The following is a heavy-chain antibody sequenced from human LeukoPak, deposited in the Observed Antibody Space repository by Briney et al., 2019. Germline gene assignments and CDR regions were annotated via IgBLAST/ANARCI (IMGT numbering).Heavy chain of an antibody. CDR2: IYSGGDT. CDR3: ARAPGYGAAYYFDY. D-gene: IGHD1-1*01. Sequence: PGGSLRLSCAASGLTVSSNCMSWVRQAPGKGLEWVSFIYSGGDTYYADSVKGRFTISRDNSKNTLYLQMNSLRAEDTAVYYCARAPGYGAAYYFDYWGQGTLVTVSS. J-gene: IGHJ4*02. CDR1: GLTVSSNC. V-gene: IGHV3-53*05.